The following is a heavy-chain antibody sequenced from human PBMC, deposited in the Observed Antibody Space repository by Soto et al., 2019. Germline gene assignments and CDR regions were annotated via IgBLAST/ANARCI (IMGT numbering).Heavy chain of an antibody. Sequence: QVQLVQSGAEVKKPGSSVKVSCKASGGTFSSHVFNWVRQAPGQGLEWMGGIMPIIGTANYAQKFQGRVTITADESTXXXXMELSSLRSEDTAVYYCARDLEFRDGNISHLDYWGQGTLVTVSS. J-gene: IGHJ4*02. V-gene: IGHV1-69*01. CDR1: GGTFSSHV. CDR3: ARDLEFRDGNISHLDY. CDR2: IMPIIGTA. D-gene: IGHD3-10*01.